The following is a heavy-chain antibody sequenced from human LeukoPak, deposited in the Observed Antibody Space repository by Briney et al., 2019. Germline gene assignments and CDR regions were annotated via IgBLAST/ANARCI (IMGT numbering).Heavy chain of an antibody. J-gene: IGHJ3*02. Sequence: GGSLRLSCAASGFTFSSYNMNWVRQAPGKGLEWVSSISSSSSYIYYVETVKGRFTISRDNARNSLYLQTNSLRAEDTAVYYCARGYSNYGYAFDIWGQGTMVTVSS. CDR2: ISSSSSYI. V-gene: IGHV3-21*01. D-gene: IGHD4-11*01. CDR1: GFTFSSYN. CDR3: ARGYSNYGYAFDI.